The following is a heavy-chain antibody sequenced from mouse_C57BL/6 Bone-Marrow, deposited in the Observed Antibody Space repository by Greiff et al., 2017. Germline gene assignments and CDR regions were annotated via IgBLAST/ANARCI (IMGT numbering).Heavy chain of an antibody. D-gene: IGHD1-1*01. V-gene: IGHV1-19*01. CDR1: GYTFTDYY. Sequence: VQLKESGPVLVKPGASVKMSCKASGYTFTDYYMNWVKQSHGKSLEWIGVINPYNGGTSYNQKFKGKATLTVDKSSSTAYMELNSLTSEDSAVYYYAREGVLQRLYYFDYWGQGTTLTVSS. J-gene: IGHJ2*01. CDR2: INPYNGGT. CDR3: AREGVLQRLYYFDY.